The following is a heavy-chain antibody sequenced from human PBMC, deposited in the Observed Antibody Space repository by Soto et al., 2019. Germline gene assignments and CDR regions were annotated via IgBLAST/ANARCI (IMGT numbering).Heavy chain of an antibody. CDR3: ARDVSPGSSSRYLDAFDV. J-gene: IGHJ3*01. D-gene: IGHD6-13*01. CDR1: GFSFGSSW. Sequence: EVQLVESGGDLVQPGGSLRLSCAASGFSFGSSWMTWVRQAPGTGLEWVANINKDGSKINYLDSVRGRFTVSSDNAKNSQYLEMNSLRAEDTALYCCARDVSPGSSSRYLDAFDVWGQGTMVTVSS. CDR2: INKDGSKI. V-gene: IGHV3-7*04.